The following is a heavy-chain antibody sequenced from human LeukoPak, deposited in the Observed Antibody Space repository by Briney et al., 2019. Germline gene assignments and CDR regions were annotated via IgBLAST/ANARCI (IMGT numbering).Heavy chain of an antibody. J-gene: IGHJ3*02. CDR1: GYTFTSYY. V-gene: IGHV1-46*01. D-gene: IGHD4-17*01. Sequence: ASVKVSCKASGYTFTSYYMHWVRQAPGQGLEWMGIINPSGGSTSYAQKFQGRVTMTRDTSTSTVYMELSSLRSEDTAVYYCARVIGGDYATSEAFDIWGQGTMVTVSS. CDR3: ARVIGGDYATSEAFDI. CDR2: INPSGGST.